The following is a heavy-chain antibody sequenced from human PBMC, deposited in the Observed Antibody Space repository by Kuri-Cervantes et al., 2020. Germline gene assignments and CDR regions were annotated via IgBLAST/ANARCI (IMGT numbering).Heavy chain of an antibody. J-gene: IGHJ4*02. CDR2: IYYSGST. CDR1: GDSISSGVSY. V-gene: IGHV4-30-4*01. Sequence: SETLSLTCTVSGDSISSGVSYWSWIRHPPGKGLEWIGYIYYSGSTYYNPSLKSRVTISVDTSKNQFSLKLSSVTAADTAVYYCAALKDVGSWHFDYWGQGTLVTVSS. CDR3: AALKDVGSWHFDY. D-gene: IGHD6-13*01.